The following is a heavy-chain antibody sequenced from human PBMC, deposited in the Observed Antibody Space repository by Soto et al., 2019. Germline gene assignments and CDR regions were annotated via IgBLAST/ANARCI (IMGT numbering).Heavy chain of an antibody. J-gene: IGHJ6*02. CDR2: IYYSGST. CDR1: GGSISSGDYY. D-gene: IGHD6-13*01. CDR3: ARVSSSWPGVRYYGMDV. V-gene: IGHV4-30-4*01. Sequence: KPSETLSLTCTVSGGSISSGDYYWSWIRQPPGKGLEWIGYIYYSGSTYYNPSLKSRVTISVDTSKNQFSLKLSSVTAADTAVYYCARVSSSWPGVRYYGMDVWGQGTTVTVSS.